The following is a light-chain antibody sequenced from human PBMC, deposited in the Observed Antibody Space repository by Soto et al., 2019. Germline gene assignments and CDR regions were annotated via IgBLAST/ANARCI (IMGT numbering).Light chain of an antibody. V-gene: IGKV3-15*01. CDR2: GAS. Sequence: EIVMTQSPATLSVSPGETATLSCRASQSVSSNLAWYHQQPGQAPRLLIYGASTRATGIPDRFSGSGSGTEFTLTISSLQSEDFAVYYCQQYNNWPPMTFSKGTRLEIK. J-gene: IGKJ5*01. CDR3: QQYNNWPPMT. CDR1: QSVSSN.